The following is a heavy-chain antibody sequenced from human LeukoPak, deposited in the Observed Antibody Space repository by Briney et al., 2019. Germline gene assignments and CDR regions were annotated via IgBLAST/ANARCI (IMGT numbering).Heavy chain of an antibody. V-gene: IGHV1-24*01. J-gene: IGHJ5*02. CDR1: GYTLTELS. Sequence: EASVKVSCKVSGYTLTELSMHWVRQAPGKGLEWMGGFDPEDGETIYAQKFQGRVTMTEDTSTDTAYMELSSLRSEDTAVYYCATGAKNYYDSSGYPVWWFDPWAGEPWSPSP. CDR3: ATGAKNYYDSSGYPVWWFDP. D-gene: IGHD3-22*01. CDR2: FDPEDGET.